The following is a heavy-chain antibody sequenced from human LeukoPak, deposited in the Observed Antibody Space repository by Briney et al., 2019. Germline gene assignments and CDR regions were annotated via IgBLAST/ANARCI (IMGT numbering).Heavy chain of an antibody. CDR1: GFTFSSYA. CDR2: ISGSGGST. CDR3: ARNNGMDV. V-gene: IGHV3-23*01. Sequence: PGGSLRLSCAASGFTFSSYAMSWVRQAPGKGLEWVSSISGSGGSTYYADSVKGRFTISRDNSKNTLYLQVNSLRAEDTALYHCARNNGMDVWGQGTTVIVSS. J-gene: IGHJ6*02.